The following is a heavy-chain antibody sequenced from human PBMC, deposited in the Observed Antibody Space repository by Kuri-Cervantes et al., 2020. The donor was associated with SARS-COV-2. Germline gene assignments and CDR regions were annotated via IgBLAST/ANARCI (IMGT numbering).Heavy chain of an antibody. CDR2: TFYRSKWYN. V-gene: IGHV6-1*01. CDR1: VDSVSSNSTA. Sequence: SQTLTLTGAISVDSVSSNSTAWNWIRQSPSRGLEWLGRTFYRSKWYNDYAVSVKSRITINPDTSKNQFSLQLNSVTSEDTAVYYCARDRDLAGGMDVWGQGTTVTVSS. J-gene: IGHJ6*02. D-gene: IGHD6-13*01. CDR3: ARDRDLAGGMDV.